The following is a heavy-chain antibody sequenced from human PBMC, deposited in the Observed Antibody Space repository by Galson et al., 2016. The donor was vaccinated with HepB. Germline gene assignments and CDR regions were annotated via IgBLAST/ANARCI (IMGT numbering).Heavy chain of an antibody. V-gene: IGHV1-18*04. Sequence: SVKVSCKASGYTFTNYGISWVRQAPGQGLEWMGWISAYNGNTNYAQKLQGRVTMTTDTSTSTAYMELSSLGSEDTAVYYCARDDDFWRFDPWGQGTLVTVSS. CDR3: ARDDDFWRFDP. CDR1: GYTFTNYG. CDR2: ISAYNGNT. D-gene: IGHD3-3*01. J-gene: IGHJ5*02.